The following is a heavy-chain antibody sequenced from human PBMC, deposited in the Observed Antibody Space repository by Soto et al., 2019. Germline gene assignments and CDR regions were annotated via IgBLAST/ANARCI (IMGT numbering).Heavy chain of an antibody. CDR3: ARSFPYYYDSSGYDYYYYGMDV. CDR2: IYYSGST. Sequence: SETLSLTCTVSGGSISSYYWSWIRQPPGKGLEWIGYIYYSGSTNYNPSLKSRVTISVDTSKNQFSLKLSSVTAADTAVYYCARSFPYYYDSSGYDYYYYGMDVWGQGTTVTVS. J-gene: IGHJ6*02. V-gene: IGHV4-59*08. D-gene: IGHD3-22*01. CDR1: GGSISSYY.